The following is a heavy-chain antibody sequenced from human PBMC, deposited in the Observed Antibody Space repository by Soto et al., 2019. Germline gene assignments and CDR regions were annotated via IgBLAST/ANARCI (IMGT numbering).Heavy chain of an antibody. J-gene: IGHJ6*02. CDR3: ASDNERGLTGSFYYYGMDV. V-gene: IGHV1-69*01. Sequence: QVQLVQSGAEVKKPGSSVKVSCKASGGTFSSYAISWVRQAPGQGLEWMGGIIPIFGTANYAQKFQGRVTITADESTSTAYMELSSLRSEDTAVYYCASDNERGLTGSFYYYGMDVWGQGTTVTVSS. CDR1: GGTFSSYA. D-gene: IGHD1-26*01. CDR2: IIPIFGTA.